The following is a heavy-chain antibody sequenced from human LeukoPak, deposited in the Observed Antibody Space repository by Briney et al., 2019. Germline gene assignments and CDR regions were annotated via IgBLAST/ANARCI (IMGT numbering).Heavy chain of an antibody. Sequence: GASVKVSCKASGGTFSSYAISWVRQAPGQGLEWMGGIIPIFGTANYAQKFQGRVTITADESTSTAYMELSSLRSEDTAVYYCARMVEYDFWSGRLDYWGQGTLVTVSS. CDR1: GGTFSSYA. J-gene: IGHJ4*02. V-gene: IGHV1-69*13. CDR3: ARMVEYDFWSGRLDY. D-gene: IGHD3-3*01. CDR2: IIPIFGTA.